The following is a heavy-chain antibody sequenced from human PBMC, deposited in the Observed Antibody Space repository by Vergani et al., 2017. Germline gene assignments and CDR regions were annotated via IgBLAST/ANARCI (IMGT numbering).Heavy chain of an antibody. CDR2: ISSSSSYI. CDR1: GFTFSSYS. Sequence: EVQLVESGGGLVKPGGSLRLSCAASGFTFSSYSMNWVRQAPGKGLEWVSSISSSSSYIYYADSVKGRFTISRDNAKNSLYLQMNSLRAEDTAVYYCARGGDDILTGYPFDYWGQGTLVTVSS. J-gene: IGHJ4*02. D-gene: IGHD3-9*01. CDR3: ARGGDDILTGYPFDY. V-gene: IGHV3-21*01.